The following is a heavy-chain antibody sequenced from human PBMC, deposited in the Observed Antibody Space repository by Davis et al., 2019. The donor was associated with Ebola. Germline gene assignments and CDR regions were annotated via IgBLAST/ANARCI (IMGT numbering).Heavy chain of an antibody. CDR1: GFTFRDYY. J-gene: IGHJ3*02. CDR2: ISSGGSTI. Sequence: GESLKISCAASGFTFRDYYMSWIRQAPGKGLEGVSYISSGGSTIYYAGSVKGRFTISQDNAKNSLSLQMDSLRAEDTAVYYCAGGESGWDASDIWGRGTMVTVSS. V-gene: IGHV3-11*04. CDR3: AGGESGWDASDI. D-gene: IGHD6-19*01.